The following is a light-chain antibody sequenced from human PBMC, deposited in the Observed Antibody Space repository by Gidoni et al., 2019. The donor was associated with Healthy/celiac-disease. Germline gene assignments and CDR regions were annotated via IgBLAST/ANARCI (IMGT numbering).Light chain of an antibody. Sequence: DLLMTQSPESLALALGEGATINCKSTQSVLDSSKNKNFLAWYQQKAGQPPQLLIYWSSTRKSGVAELFSGGGSRAVFILISSGLQADVVALYCCQQYYSVPHTFGQGTKVEIK. V-gene: IGKV4-1*01. J-gene: IGKJ1*01. CDR1: QSVLDSSKNKNF. CDR2: WSS. CDR3: QQYYSVPHT.